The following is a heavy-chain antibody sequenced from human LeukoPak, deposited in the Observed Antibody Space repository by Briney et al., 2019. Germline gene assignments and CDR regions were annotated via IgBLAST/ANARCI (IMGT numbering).Heavy chain of an antibody. D-gene: IGHD3-22*01. CDR3: ARVSTVRLSSGYLPYYGMDV. Sequence: GGSLRLSCAASGFTFSSYSMNWVRQAPGKGLEWVSSISSSSSYIYYADSVKGRFTISRDNAKNSLYLQMNSLRAEDAAVYYCARVSTVRLSSGYLPYYGMDVWGQGTTVTVSS. J-gene: IGHJ6*02. CDR1: GFTFSSYS. V-gene: IGHV3-21*01. CDR2: ISSSSSYI.